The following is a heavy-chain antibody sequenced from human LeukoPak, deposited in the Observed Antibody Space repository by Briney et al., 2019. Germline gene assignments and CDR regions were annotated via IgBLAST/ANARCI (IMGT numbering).Heavy chain of an antibody. D-gene: IGHD7-27*01. Sequence: GGCLRLSCAASGFIVSSNYMSWVRQAPGKGLEWVSVIYSGGGTYYADSVKGRFTISRDNSKNTLYLQMNSLRAEDTAVYYCARDTHLGNFDYWGQGTLVTVSS. J-gene: IGHJ4*02. CDR3: ARDTHLGNFDY. V-gene: IGHV3-53*01. CDR2: IYSGGGT. CDR1: GFIVSSNY.